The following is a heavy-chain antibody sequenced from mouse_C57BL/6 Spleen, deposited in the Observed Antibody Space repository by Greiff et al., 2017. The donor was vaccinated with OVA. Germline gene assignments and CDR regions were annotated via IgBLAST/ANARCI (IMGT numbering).Heavy chain of an antibody. CDR1: GYTFTGYW. Sequence: QVQLQQPGAVLVRPGSSVKLSCKASGYTFTGYWMHWVKQRPIQGLEWIGNIDPSDSETHYNQKFKDKATLTVDKSSSTAYMQLSSLTSEDSAVYYCAIGYGKALDYWGQGTSVTVSS. CDR2: IDPSDSET. J-gene: IGHJ4*01. D-gene: IGHD2-1*01. V-gene: IGHV1-52*01. CDR3: AIGYGKALDY.